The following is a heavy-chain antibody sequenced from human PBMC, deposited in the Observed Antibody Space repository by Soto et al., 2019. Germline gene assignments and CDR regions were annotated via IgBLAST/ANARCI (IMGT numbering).Heavy chain of an antibody. V-gene: IGHV5-51*01. J-gene: IGHJ3*02. D-gene: IGHD3-10*01. CDR2: IYPSDSDT. CDR3: ARKPGTAFDI. Sequence: GESLKISCKGSGYIFTTNWIGWVRQMPGKGLEWMGIIYPSDSDTRYNPSFQGQVTISADKSISTAYLQWSSLKASDTAMYYCARKPGTAFDIWGQGTMVTVSS. CDR1: GYIFTTNW.